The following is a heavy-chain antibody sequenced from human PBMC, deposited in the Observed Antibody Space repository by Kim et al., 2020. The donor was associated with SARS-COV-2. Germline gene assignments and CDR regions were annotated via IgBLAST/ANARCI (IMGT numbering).Heavy chain of an antibody. V-gene: IGHV4-34*01. Sequence: SLKSRVTISVDTSKNQFSLKLSSVTAADTAVYYCASTYYYGSGSYTYFDYWGQGTLVTVSS. J-gene: IGHJ4*02. D-gene: IGHD3-10*01. CDR3: ASTYYYGSGSYTYFDY.